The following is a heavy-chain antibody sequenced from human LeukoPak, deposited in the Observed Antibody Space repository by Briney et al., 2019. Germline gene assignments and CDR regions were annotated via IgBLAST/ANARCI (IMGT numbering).Heavy chain of an antibody. D-gene: IGHD3-16*01. V-gene: IGHV4-39*01. CDR3: AAGGDSAKAGY. CDR1: GASISSGRYY. CDR2: IHYSGSPS. J-gene: IGHJ4*02. Sequence: PSETLSLTCAVSGASISSGRYYWGWFRQPPGKGLGWIGTIHYSGSPSFYNPSLESLGTRLGDTSKNQFSLKLSSVTAADTALYYCAAGGDSAKAGYWGQGTLVAVSS.